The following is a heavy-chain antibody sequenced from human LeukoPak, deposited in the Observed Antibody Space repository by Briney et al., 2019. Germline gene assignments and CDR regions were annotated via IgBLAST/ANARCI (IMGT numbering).Heavy chain of an antibody. V-gene: IGHV3-15*01. CDR3: SAERYYSFYF. Sequence: GGSLRLSCAASGFTFTSAWMSWVRQAPGKGLEWVGHIKPTADGGPTDYAAPVKGRFTISRDDSKNTLYLQMNSLKTEDTAVYYCSAERYYSFYFWGQGTLVTVSS. J-gene: IGHJ4*02. CDR2: IKPTADGGPT. CDR1: GFTFTSAW. D-gene: IGHD3-10*01.